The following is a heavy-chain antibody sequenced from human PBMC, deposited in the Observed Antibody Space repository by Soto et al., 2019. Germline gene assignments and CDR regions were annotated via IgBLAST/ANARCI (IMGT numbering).Heavy chain of an antibody. CDR1: GFTFSSYW. Sequence: GGSLRLSCAASGFTFSSYWMSWVRQAPGKGLEWVASIKEDGAEKYYVDSVEGRFTISRDNAENSLYLHMNSLRAEDTAVYHFARGWGYFDNSGSPYFYAMDVWGQGTTVTVSS. D-gene: IGHD3-22*01. CDR2: IKEDGAEK. CDR3: ARGWGYFDNSGSPYFYAMDV. J-gene: IGHJ6*02. V-gene: IGHV3-7*01.